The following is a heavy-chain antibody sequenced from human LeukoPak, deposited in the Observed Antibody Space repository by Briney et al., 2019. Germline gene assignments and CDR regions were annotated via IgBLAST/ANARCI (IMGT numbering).Heavy chain of an antibody. CDR1: GFTFSSFP. Sequence: GGSLRLSCAASGFTFSSFPMHWVRQAPGKGLEWVVVVSPDGSVENYADSVKGRFTISRDNSKNTVYLQMNSLRTEDTAVYYCARASITSTYYHYYMDVWGKGTTVTVSS. CDR2: VSPDGSVE. J-gene: IGHJ6*03. D-gene: IGHD3-10*01. V-gene: IGHV3-30*01. CDR3: ARASITSTYYHYYMDV.